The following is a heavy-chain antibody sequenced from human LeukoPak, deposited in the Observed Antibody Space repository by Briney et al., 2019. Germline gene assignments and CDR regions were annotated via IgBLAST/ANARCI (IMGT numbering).Heavy chain of an antibody. Sequence: ASVKVSCKASGYTFTGYYMHWVRQAPGQGLEWMGWINPNSGGTNYAQKFQGRVTMTRDTSISTAYMELSRLRSDDTAVYYCARASGSYLFYFGCWGQGTLVTVSS. D-gene: IGHD1-26*01. CDR2: INPNSGGT. V-gene: IGHV1-2*02. CDR3: ARASGSYLFYFGC. CDR1: GYTFTGYY. J-gene: IGHJ4*02.